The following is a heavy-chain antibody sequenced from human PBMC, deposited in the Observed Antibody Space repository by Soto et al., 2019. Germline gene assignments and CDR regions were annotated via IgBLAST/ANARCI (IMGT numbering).Heavy chain of an antibody. CDR2: ISSSGSTI. J-gene: IGHJ4*02. V-gene: IGHV3-48*03. D-gene: IGHD6-19*01. Sequence: GGPLRLSCAASGFTFSSYEMNWVRQAPGKGLEWVSYISSSGSTIYYADSVKGRFTISRDNAKNSLYLQMNSLRAEDTAVYYCARVNGYSSGWYGGFDYWGQGTLVTVSS. CDR3: ARVNGYSSGWYGGFDY. CDR1: GFTFSSYE.